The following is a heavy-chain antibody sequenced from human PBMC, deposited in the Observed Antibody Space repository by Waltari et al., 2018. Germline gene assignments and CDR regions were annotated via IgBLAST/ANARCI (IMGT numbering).Heavy chain of an antibody. Sequence: QVQLVESGGGVVQPGRSRRLSCAAAEFTFSSYAMHWVRQAPGKGLEWVAVISYNERNTYYVDSVKGRFTISRDNSKKMLYLQMNSLRAEDTAVYYCARDYCDRTNCHGMDVWGQGTTVTVSS. V-gene: IGHV3-30*04. CDR3: ARDYCDRTNCHGMDV. CDR2: ISYNERNT. J-gene: IGHJ6*02. CDR1: EFTFSSYA. D-gene: IGHD3-22*01.